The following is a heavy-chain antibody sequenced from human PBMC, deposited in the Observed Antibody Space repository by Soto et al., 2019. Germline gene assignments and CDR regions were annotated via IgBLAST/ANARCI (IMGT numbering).Heavy chain of an antibody. V-gene: IGHV3-30-3*01. D-gene: IGHD1-26*01. J-gene: IGHJ5*02. CDR1: VFPSSNFA. Sequence: PGGSLRLSCAASVFPSSNFALHGVRQAPRKGLECMALISYDGNNTKYADSAKARFTISRDNSKNTLYLEMTSLKAEDTAIYYCARQTDEGIFPHRGALGTWGQGTLVTVSS. CDR3: ARQTDEGIFPHRGALGT. CDR2: ISYDGNNT.